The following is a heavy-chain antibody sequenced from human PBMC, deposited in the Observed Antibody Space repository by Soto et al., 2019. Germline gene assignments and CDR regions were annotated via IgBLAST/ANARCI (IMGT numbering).Heavy chain of an antibody. V-gene: IGHV3-33*01. CDR3: ARDPGTVTTGYYFDY. CDR1: GFSRYG. D-gene: IGHD4-17*01. CDR2: IWFDGSKK. J-gene: IGHJ4*02. Sequence: QAQLVESGGGVVQPGRSLRLSCAASGFSRYGMHWVRQAPGKGLEWVAVIWFDGSKKYYADSVKGRFTISRDDSKNTVYLQMNSLRVEDTAVYYCARDPGTVTTGYYFDYWGQGTLVTVSS.